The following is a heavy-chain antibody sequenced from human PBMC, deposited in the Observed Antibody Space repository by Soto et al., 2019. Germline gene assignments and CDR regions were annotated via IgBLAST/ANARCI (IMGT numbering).Heavy chain of an antibody. CDR1: GFTFSSYS. CDR3: AKKVSSGPGSQYFDY. Sequence: GSLRLSCAASGFTFSSYSMSWVRQAPGKGLEWVSGFRTSGDGGTTYYADSVKGRFTISRDNSKNMLFLQMNSLRAEDTAIYYCAKKVSSGPGSQYFDYWGQGTLVTVSS. D-gene: IGHD3-10*01. J-gene: IGHJ4*02. V-gene: IGHV3-23*01. CDR2: FRTSGDGGTT.